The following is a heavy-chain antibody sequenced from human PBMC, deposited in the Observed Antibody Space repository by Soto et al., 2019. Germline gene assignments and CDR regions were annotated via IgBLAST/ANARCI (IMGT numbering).Heavy chain of an antibody. CDR2: ISYDGSNK. D-gene: IGHD3-22*01. CDR3: AKDFEVMGGQYYDSLFEPSPSPVY. Sequence: PGGSLRLSCAASGFTFSSYGMHWVRQAPGKGLEWVAVISYDGSNKYYADSVKGRFTISRDNSKNTLYLQMNSLRAEDTAVYYCAKDFEVMGGQYYDSLFEPSPSPVYWGQGTLVTVSS. J-gene: IGHJ4*02. V-gene: IGHV3-30*18. CDR1: GFTFSSYG.